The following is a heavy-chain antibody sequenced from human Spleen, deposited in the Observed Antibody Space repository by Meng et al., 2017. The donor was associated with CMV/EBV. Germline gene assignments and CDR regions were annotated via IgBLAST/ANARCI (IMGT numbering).Heavy chain of an antibody. V-gene: IGHV4-34*01. CDR2: ISQSGRT. J-gene: IGHJ4*02. D-gene: IGHD6-19*01. Sequence: SLTCAVSGGSFRGYYWSWIRQAPDKGLEWVGEISQSGRTNYNLALKSRVSMSVHTSERQFSLELSSVTAADSAVYYCARQWRVYFDYWGQGILVTVSS. CDR3: ARQWRVYFDY. CDR1: GGSFRGYY.